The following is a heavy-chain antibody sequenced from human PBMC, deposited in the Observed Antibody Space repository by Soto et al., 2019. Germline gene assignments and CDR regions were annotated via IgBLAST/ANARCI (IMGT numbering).Heavy chain of an antibody. CDR3: VKGGWLGD. J-gene: IGHJ4*02. CDR1: GFPFSTYE. Sequence: EVQLLESGGGLIQPGGSLRLSCAASGFPFSTYEMTWARQSPGKGLEWVAFITSSGGPTYYADSVRGRFTISRDNSKNALYLQMDSLRVEDRARYYCVKGGWLGDWGQGTLVTVSS. CDR2: ITSSGGPT. D-gene: IGHD6-19*01. V-gene: IGHV3-23*01.